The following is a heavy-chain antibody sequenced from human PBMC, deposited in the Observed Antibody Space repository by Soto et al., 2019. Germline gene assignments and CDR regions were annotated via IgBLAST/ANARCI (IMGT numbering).Heavy chain of an antibody. CDR3: ARDLPTMAV. CDR2: NGNT. V-gene: IGHV1-18*01. J-gene: IGHJ6*02. Sequence: NGNTKYAQKLQGRVTMTTDTSTRTAYRELRSLRSDDTAVYYCARDLPTMAVWGQGTTVTVSS.